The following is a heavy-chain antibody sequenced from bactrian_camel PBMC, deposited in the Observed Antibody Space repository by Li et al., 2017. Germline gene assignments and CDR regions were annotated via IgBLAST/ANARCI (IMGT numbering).Heavy chain of an antibody. Sequence: HVQLVESGGGSMQAGGSLRLSCGASGYSVMLGCMGWFRQAPEKEREGVARIDSGGGRTVYADSVKGRFTISRDNAKNTLYLEMNSLKPEDTAMYYCAAAGYGQKTVRWTDFGFWGPGTQVTVS. J-gene: IGHJ6*01. CDR3: AAAGYGQKTVRWTDFGF. CDR2: IDSGGGRT. V-gene: IGHV3S54*01. D-gene: IGHD6*01. CDR1: GYSVMLGC.